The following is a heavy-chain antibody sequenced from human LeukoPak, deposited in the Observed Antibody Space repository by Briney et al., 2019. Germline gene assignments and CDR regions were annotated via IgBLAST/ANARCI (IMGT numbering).Heavy chain of an antibody. Sequence: GEPLSISCKASGYSFTSYWISGVRQMPGKGLEWLGIIYPGDSHIRYSPSFQGQVSISADESISTAYLQWSSLKASDTAIYYCARSGVNYGTGSHCDFDYWGQGTLVTVSS. CDR3: ARSGVNYGTGSHCDFDY. D-gene: IGHD3-10*01. V-gene: IGHV5-51*01. CDR2: IYPGDSHI. CDR1: GYSFTSYW. J-gene: IGHJ4*02.